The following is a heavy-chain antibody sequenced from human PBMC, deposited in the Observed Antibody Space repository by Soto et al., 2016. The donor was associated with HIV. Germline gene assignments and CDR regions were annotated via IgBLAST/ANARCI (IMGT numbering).Heavy chain of an antibody. D-gene: IGHD3-22*01. CDR1: GGTFSSYG. V-gene: IGHV1-69*10. CDR3: ARGGPGASFYDRSAYADGFDI. CDR2: IIPILDTI. Sequence: QLQLVQSGAEVKKPGSSVKVSCKASGGTFSSYGISWVRQAPGQGLEWMGGIIPILDTIHYAPRFRGRVTISADKSTNIAYMELSSLRNDDTAVYFCARGGPGASFYDRSAYADGFDIWGHGTMVTVSS. J-gene: IGHJ3*02.